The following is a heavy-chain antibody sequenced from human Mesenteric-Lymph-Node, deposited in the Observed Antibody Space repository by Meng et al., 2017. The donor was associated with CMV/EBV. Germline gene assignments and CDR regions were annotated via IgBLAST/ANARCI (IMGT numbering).Heavy chain of an antibody. CDR3: TRHGREYDGHPSWFDP. D-gene: IGHD3-3*01. J-gene: IGHJ5*02. CDR1: GYSFTTYW. Sequence: GESLKISCKASGYSFTTYWIAWVRLMPGKGLEWMGIIYPGDSDTRYSPSFQGQVTISVDKSISTAYLQWSSLRASDTAIYFCTRHGREYDGHPSWFDPWGQGTLVTVSS. CDR2: IYPGDSDT. V-gene: IGHV5-51*01.